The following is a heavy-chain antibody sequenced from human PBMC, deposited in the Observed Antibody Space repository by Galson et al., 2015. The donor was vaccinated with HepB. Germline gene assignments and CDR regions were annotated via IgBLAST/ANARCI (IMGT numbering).Heavy chain of an antibody. J-gene: IGHJ6*03. CDR1: GYTFTSYY. D-gene: IGHD3-10*01. Sequence: SVKVSCKASGYTFTSYYMHWVRQAPGQGLEWMGIINPSGGSTSYAQKFQGRVTMTRDTSTSTVYMELSSLRSEDTAVYYCASSGRSRYYYYYYMDVWGKGTTVTVSS. CDR2: INPSGGST. V-gene: IGHV1-46*03. CDR3: ASSGRSRYYYYYYMDV.